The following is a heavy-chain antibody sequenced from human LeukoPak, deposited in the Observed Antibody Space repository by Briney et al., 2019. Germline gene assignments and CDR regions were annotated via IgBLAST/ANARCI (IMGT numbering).Heavy chain of an antibody. V-gene: IGHV3-33*01. D-gene: IGHD3-22*01. CDR2: IWYDGSNK. J-gene: IGHJ4*02. Sequence: GGSRRLSCAASGFTFSSYGMHWVRQAPGKGLEWVAVIWYDGSNKYYADSVKGRFTISRDNSKNTLYLQMNSLRAEDTAVYYCARDGPPYYYDSSGYYWDFDYWGQGTLVTVSS. CDR3: ARDGPPYYYDSSGYYWDFDY. CDR1: GFTFSSYG.